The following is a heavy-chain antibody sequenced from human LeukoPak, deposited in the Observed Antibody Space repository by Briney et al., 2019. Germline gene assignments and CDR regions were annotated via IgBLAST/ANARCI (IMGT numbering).Heavy chain of an antibody. D-gene: IGHD2-2*01. Sequence: GGSLRLSCAASGFTFSSYAMSWVRQAPGKGLEWVSAISGSGGSTYYADSVKGRFTISRDNAKNTLYLQMNSLRVEDTAVYYCARELPAAPYYNYYGMDVWGQGTTVTASS. V-gene: IGHV3-23*01. CDR3: ARELPAAPYYNYYGMDV. CDR1: GFTFSSYA. CDR2: ISGSGGST. J-gene: IGHJ6*02.